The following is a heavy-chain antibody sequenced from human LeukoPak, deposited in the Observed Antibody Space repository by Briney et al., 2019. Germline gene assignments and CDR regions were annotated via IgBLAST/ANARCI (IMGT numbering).Heavy chain of an antibody. J-gene: IGHJ5*02. Sequence: SETLPLSCTVSGASISNSAYYWLWIRQPPGEGLECIGTVHYSGSTFYNPSLKSRVNISVDTSKNQFSLQLSSVTAADTAVYYCARLFFVIDTWGQGTLVTVSS. V-gene: IGHV4-39*01. CDR1: GASISNSAYY. D-gene: IGHD3-3*01. CDR2: VHYSGST. CDR3: ARLFFVIDT.